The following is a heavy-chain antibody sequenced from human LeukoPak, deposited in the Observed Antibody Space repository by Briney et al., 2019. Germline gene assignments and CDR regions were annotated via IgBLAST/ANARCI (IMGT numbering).Heavy chain of an antibody. Sequence: GGSLRLSCAASGSTFSNYGMHWVRQAPGKGLEWVSVISYDGSNKYDADSVKGRFTISRDNSKNTLYLQMNSLRVEDTAVYYCAGGYGDSGYWGQGTLVTVSS. CDR3: AGGYGDSGY. V-gene: IGHV3-30*19. CDR1: GSTFSNYG. J-gene: IGHJ4*02. CDR2: ISYDGSNK. D-gene: IGHD4-17*01.